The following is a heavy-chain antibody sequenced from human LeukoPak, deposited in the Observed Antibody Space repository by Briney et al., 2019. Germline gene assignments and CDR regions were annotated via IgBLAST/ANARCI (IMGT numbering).Heavy chain of an antibody. V-gene: IGHV1-69*05. CDR1: GGTFSSYA. CDR3: AREDSSGYSSNFDY. CDR2: IIPIFGTA. J-gene: IGHJ4*02. D-gene: IGHD3-22*01. Sequence: SVKVSCKASGGTFSSYAISWVRQAPGQGLEWMGGIIPIFGTANYAQKFQGRVTITTDESTSTAYMELSSLRSEDTAVYYCAREDSSGYSSNFDYWGQGTLVTVSS.